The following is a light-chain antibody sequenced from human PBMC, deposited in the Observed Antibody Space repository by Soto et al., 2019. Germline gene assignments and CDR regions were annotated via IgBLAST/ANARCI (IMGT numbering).Light chain of an antibody. Sequence: QSALTQPPSASGSPGQSVTISCTGTSSDVGGYNYVSWYQQHPGKAPKLMIYEVSKRPSGVPDRFSGSKSGNTASLTVSGLQAEDEADYYCISYAGSNLLYVFRPGTKVTVL. CDR3: ISYAGSNLLYV. J-gene: IGLJ1*01. CDR1: SSDVGGYNY. V-gene: IGLV2-8*01. CDR2: EVS.